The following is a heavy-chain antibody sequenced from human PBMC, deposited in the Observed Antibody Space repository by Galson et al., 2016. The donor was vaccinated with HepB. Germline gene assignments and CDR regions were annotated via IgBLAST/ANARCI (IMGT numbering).Heavy chain of an antibody. CDR1: GFSISSGYY. D-gene: IGHD3-10*01. J-gene: IGHJ4*02. CDR3: ARDRRRFGDSIDY. CDR2: IYHSGST. Sequence: SETLSLTCTVSGFSISSGYYWGWIRQPPGKGLEWIGIIYHSGSTLYNPSLKSRVTISVDRSRNQFSLKLTSVTAADTAVYYCARDRRRFGDSIDYWGQGILVTVPS. V-gene: IGHV4-38-2*02.